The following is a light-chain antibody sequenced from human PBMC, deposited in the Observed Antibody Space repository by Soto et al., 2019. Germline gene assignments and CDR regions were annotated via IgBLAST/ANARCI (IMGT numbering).Light chain of an antibody. CDR2: DNS. Sequence: SYDLAQPPSVSVAPGQTARITCGGKNIGSKSVHWYQQKPGQAPVLVVSDNSDRPSGIPERFSGSNSGNTATLTISSVEAGDEADFYCQVWDTNSDLYVFGPGTKVTVL. V-gene: IGLV3-21*02. CDR3: QVWDTNSDLYV. CDR1: NIGSKS. J-gene: IGLJ1*01.